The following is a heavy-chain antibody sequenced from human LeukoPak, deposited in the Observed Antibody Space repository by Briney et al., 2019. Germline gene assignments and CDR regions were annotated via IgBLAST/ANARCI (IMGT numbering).Heavy chain of an antibody. J-gene: IGHJ4*02. D-gene: IGHD1-26*01. CDR1: GYTFTSYY. Sequence: ASVKVSCKASGYTFTSYYMHWVRQAPGQGLEWMGIINPSGGSTSYAQKFQGRVTMTRDTSTSTVYMELRSLRSDDTAVYYCARDRDNSGSWGPFGYWGQGTLVTVSS. V-gene: IGHV1-46*01. CDR2: INPSGGST. CDR3: ARDRDNSGSWGPFGY.